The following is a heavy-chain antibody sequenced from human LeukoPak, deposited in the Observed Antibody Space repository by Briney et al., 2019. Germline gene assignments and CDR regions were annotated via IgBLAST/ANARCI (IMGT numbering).Heavy chain of an antibody. CDR2: ISYDGSEE. J-gene: IGHJ6*04. CDR3: ARATDYYGSGSYLPLYYFYGMDV. V-gene: IGHV3-30*04. Sequence: GGSLTLSCAASGFTFSRHAMHRVRQSPGKGLEWVAIISYDGSEEYIADSVKGRFSISRDNSRNTLDLQMDSLTTEDTALYYCARATDYYGSGSYLPLYYFYGMDVWGKGTAVIVSS. D-gene: IGHD3-10*01. CDR1: GFTFSRHA.